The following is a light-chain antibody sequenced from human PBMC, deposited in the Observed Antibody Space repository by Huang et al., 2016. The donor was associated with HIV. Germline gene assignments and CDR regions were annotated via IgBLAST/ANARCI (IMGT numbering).Light chain of an antibody. CDR2: GAS. Sequence: EVVMTQFPATLSVSPGERATLSCRASESVDNNLAWYQQRPGQAPRLLIYGASTRATDVAARFSGGGSGTDFILTINNLQSEDSAVYYCQQYDKWPPFTFGQGTNVEIK. V-gene: IGKV3-15*01. CDR3: QQYDKWPPFT. J-gene: IGKJ2*01. CDR1: ESVDNN.